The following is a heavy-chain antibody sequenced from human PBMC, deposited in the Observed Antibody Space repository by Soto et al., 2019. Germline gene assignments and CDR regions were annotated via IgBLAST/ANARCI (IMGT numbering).Heavy chain of an antibody. V-gene: IGHV1-69*01. CDR2: IIPIFGTA. D-gene: IGHD5-18*01. Sequence: QVQLVQSGAEVKKPGSSVKVSCKASGGTFSSYAISWVRQAPGQGLEWMGGIIPIFGTANYAQKFQGRVTITADDSTSTAYMELSSLRSEDTAVYYCARDRVDTAMVPFDYWGQGTLVTVSS. CDR1: GGTFSSYA. CDR3: ARDRVDTAMVPFDY. J-gene: IGHJ4*02.